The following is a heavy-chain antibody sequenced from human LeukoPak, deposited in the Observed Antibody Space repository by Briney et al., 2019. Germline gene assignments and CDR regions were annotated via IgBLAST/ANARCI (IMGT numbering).Heavy chain of an antibody. CDR2: ISGSGDRT. CDR1: GFTFSNYA. D-gene: IGHD4-11*01. V-gene: IGHV3-23*01. Sequence: GGSLGLSCAASGFTFSNYAMTWVRQAPGKGLEWVSSISGSGDRTNYADSVKGRFTISRDNSKNTLYLQMNSLRAEDTAVYYCAKAGYSHYFYFDYWGQGALVTVSS. CDR3: AKAGYSHYFYFDY. J-gene: IGHJ4*02.